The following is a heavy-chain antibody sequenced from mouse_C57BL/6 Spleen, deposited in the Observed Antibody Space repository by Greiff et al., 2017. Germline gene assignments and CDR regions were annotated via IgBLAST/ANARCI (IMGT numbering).Heavy chain of an antibody. CDR3: ARGGYYPFAY. Sequence: VQLQQSGPELVKPGASVKISCKASGYAFSSSWMNWVKQRPGKGLEWIGRIYPGDGDTNYNGKFKGKATLTADKSSSTAYMQLSSLTSEDSAVYFCARGGYYPFAYWGQGTLVTVSA. V-gene: IGHV1-82*01. J-gene: IGHJ3*01. D-gene: IGHD2-3*01. CDR1: GYAFSSSW. CDR2: IYPGDGDT.